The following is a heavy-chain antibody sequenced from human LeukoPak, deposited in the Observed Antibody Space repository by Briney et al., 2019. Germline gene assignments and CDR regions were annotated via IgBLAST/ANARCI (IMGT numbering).Heavy chain of an antibody. D-gene: IGHD3-3*01. CDR1: GFSLSTSGVG. V-gene: IGHV2-5*01. CDR3: AHGSGDFWSGYPYSYYFDY. J-gene: IGHJ4*02. Sequence: SGPTLVNPTQTLTLTCTFSGFSLSTSGVGVGWIRQPPGKALEWLALIYWNDDKRYSPSLKSRLTITKDTSKNQVVLTMTNMDPVDTATYYCAHGSGDFWSGYPYSYYFDYWGQGTLVTVSS. CDR2: IYWNDDK.